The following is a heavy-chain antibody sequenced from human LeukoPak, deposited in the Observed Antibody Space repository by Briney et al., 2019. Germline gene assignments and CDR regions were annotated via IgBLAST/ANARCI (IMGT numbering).Heavy chain of an antibody. V-gene: IGHV3-33*01. CDR1: GFTFSSYG. Sequence: GALRLSCAASGFTFSSYGMHWVRPAPGKGLGWVAVIWYDGSNKYYADSVKGRFTISRDNSKNTLYLQMNSLRAEDTAVYYCARDPIAVAGMFDYWGQGTLVTVSS. CDR3: ARDPIAVAGMFDY. J-gene: IGHJ4*02. D-gene: IGHD6-19*01. CDR2: IWYDGSNK.